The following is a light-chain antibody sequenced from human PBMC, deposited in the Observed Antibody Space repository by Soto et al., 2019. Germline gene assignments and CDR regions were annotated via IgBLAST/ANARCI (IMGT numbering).Light chain of an antibody. CDR3: QQYNNWPPR. Sequence: EIVMTQSPATLSVSPGERATLSCRASQSVSSNLAWYQQKPGQAPRLLIYGASTRATGIPARFSGSGSGTEFTLTINSLQSEDFAVYYCQQYNNWPPRFGQGTKLEIK. CDR2: GAS. V-gene: IGKV3-15*01. CDR1: QSVSSN. J-gene: IGKJ2*03.